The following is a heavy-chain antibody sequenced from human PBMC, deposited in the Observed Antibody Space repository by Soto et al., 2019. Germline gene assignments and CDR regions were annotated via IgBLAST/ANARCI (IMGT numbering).Heavy chain of an antibody. D-gene: IGHD2-2*01. CDR2: IVVGSGNT. Sequence: GDSVQVSCKASGFTFTSSAVQWVRQARGQRLEWIGWIVVGSGNTNYAQKFQERVTITRDMSTSTAYMELSSLRSEDTAVYYCAAGHECSSTSCYARDHYYYYYDMDVWGKGTKGNV. CDR1: GFTFTSSA. CDR3: AAGHECSSTSCYARDHYYYYYDMDV. J-gene: IGHJ6*04. V-gene: IGHV1-58*01.